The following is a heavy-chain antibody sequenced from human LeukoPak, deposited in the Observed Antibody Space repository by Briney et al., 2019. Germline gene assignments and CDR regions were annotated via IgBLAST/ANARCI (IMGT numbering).Heavy chain of an antibody. Sequence: SETLSLTCTVSGGSVSSSSYYWGWIRQPPGKGLEWIGSIYYSGSTYYNPSLKSRVTISVDTSKNQFFLNLRSVTAADTAVYYCARVPRIEAGATGDWFDPWGQGTVVTVSS. CDR1: GGSVSSSSYY. J-gene: IGHJ5*02. D-gene: IGHD6-13*01. V-gene: IGHV4-39*07. CDR3: ARVPRIEAGATGDWFDP. CDR2: IYYSGST.